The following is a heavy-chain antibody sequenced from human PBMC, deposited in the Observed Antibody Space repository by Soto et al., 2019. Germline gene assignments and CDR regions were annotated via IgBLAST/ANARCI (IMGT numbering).Heavy chain of an antibody. Sequence: SVKVSCKASGGTFSSYTISWVRQAPGQGLEWMGRIIPILGIANYAQKFQGRVTITADKSTSTAYMELSSLRSEDTAVYYCARSSSTSSNWFDPWGQGTLVTVSS. CDR1: GGTFSSYT. CDR2: IIPILGIA. J-gene: IGHJ5*02. D-gene: IGHD2-2*01. CDR3: ARSSSTSSNWFDP. V-gene: IGHV1-69*02.